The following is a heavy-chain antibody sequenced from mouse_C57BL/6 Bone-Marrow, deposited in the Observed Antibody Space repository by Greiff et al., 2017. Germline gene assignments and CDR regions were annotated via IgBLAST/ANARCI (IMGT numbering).Heavy chain of an antibody. V-gene: IGHV1-55*01. CDR1: GYTFTSYW. Sequence: QVQLQQPGAELVKPGASVKMSCKASGYTFTSYWITWVKQRPGQGLEWIGDIYPGSGSTTYNEKFKSKATLTVDTSSSTAYMQLSSLTSEDSAVYDCARAYCSNYWCFDVGGTGTGVTVSS. CDR2: IYPGSGST. D-gene: IGHD2-5*01. J-gene: IGHJ1*03. CDR3: ARAYCSNYWCFDV.